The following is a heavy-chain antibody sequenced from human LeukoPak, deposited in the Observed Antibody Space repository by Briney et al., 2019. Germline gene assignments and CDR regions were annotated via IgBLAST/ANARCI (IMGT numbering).Heavy chain of an antibody. D-gene: IGHD3-9*01. Sequence: SQTLSLTCTVSGGPISSGGYYWSWIRQHPGKGLEWIGYIYYSGSTYYNPSLKSRVTISVDTSKNQFSLKLSSVTAADTAVYYCARVPRRDWFHTVVGMDVWGQGTTVTVSS. CDR1: GGPISSGGYY. CDR3: ARVPRRDWFHTVVGMDV. J-gene: IGHJ6*02. V-gene: IGHV4-31*03. CDR2: IYYSGST.